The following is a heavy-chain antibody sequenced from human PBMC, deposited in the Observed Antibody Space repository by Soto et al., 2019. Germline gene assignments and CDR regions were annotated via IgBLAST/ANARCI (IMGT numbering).Heavy chain of an antibody. V-gene: IGHV3-30-3*01. CDR1: GFTFSSYA. CDR2: ISYDGSNK. J-gene: IGHJ4*02. CDR3: ARDGSEYSSSAGDFDY. D-gene: IGHD6-6*01. Sequence: XXSLRLSFAASGFTFSSYAMHWVLQAPGKGLEWVAVISYDGSNKYYADSVKGRFTISRDNSKNTLYLQMNSLRAEDTAVYYCARDGSEYSSSAGDFDYWGQGTLVTVS.